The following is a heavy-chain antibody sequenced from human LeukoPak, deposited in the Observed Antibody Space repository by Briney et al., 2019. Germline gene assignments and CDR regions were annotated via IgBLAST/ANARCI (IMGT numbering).Heavy chain of an antibody. J-gene: IGHJ4*02. CDR3: ARGAVAGPSDY. Sequence: ASVKVSCKASGYTYTSYGISWVQQAPGQGLEWMGWISAYNGNTNYAQKLQGRVTMTTDTSTSTVYMELSSLRSEDTAVYYCARGAVAGPSDYWGQGTLVTVSS. V-gene: IGHV1-18*01. D-gene: IGHD6-19*01. CDR1: GYTYTSYG. CDR2: ISAYNGNT.